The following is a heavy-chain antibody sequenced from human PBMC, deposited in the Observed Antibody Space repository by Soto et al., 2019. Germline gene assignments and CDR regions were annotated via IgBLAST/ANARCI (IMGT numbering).Heavy chain of an antibody. CDR1: GFSFSSYA. Sequence: QVQLVESGGGVVHPGRSLRLSCAASGFSFSSYAMHWVRQAPGKGLEWVAIISYDGNNKYYPDSVKGRFTISRDNSKSTMYLQMSTLRPEDTAVYYCAKDLTAAPTLRGMDVWGQGTTVTVSS. CDR2: ISYDGNNK. D-gene: IGHD2-15*01. CDR3: AKDLTAAPTLRGMDV. J-gene: IGHJ6*02. V-gene: IGHV3-30*18.